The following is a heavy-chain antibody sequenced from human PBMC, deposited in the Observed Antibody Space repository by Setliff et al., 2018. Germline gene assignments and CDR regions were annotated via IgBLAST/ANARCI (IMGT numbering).Heavy chain of an antibody. D-gene: IGHD4-17*01. J-gene: IGHJ4*02. CDR1: GFTFRSYW. CDR3: SRDLQGSGDYVVDY. CDR2: IKKDGSIK. Sequence: GSLRLSCAASGFTFRSYWMSWVRQAPGKGLEWVANIKKDGSIKYYLDSVRGRFTISRDNAENSLTLQMNSLRVEDTAVYYCSRDLQGSGDYVVDYWGLGTLVTVSS. V-gene: IGHV3-7*01.